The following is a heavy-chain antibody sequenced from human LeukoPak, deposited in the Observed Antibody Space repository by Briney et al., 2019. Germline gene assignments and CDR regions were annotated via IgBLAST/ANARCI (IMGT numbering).Heavy chain of an antibody. Sequence: PGGSLRLSCAASGFTFSSYAMSWVRQAPGKGLEWVSAISGSGGSTYYADSVKGRFTISRDNSKNTLYLQMDSLRAEDTAVYYCAKYYDSSGWRGVFDYWGQGTLVTVSS. J-gene: IGHJ4*02. CDR1: GFTFSSYA. CDR2: ISGSGGST. V-gene: IGHV3-23*01. D-gene: IGHD3-22*01. CDR3: AKYYDSSGWRGVFDY.